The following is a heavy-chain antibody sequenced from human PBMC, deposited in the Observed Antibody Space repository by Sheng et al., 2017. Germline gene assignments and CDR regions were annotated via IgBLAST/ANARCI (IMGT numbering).Heavy chain of an antibody. D-gene: IGHD1-26*01. CDR1: GFTFSDHY. Sequence: EVQLVESGGGLVQPGGSLRLSCAASGFTFSDHYMDWVRQAPGKGLEWVGRTRNKANSYTTEYAASVKGRFTISRDDSKNSLYLQMNSLKTEDTAVYYCARGATEFDYWGQGTLVTVSS. CDR2: TRNKANSYTT. V-gene: IGHV3-72*01. J-gene: IGHJ4*02. CDR3: ARGATEFDY.